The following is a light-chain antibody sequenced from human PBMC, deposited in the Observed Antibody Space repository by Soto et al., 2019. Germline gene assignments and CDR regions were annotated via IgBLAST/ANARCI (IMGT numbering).Light chain of an antibody. Sequence: EIVLTQSPATLSLSPGERATLSCRASQSVSSYLAWYQQKPGQAPRLLIYDASNRATGIPARFSGSASGTDFTLTISSLEPDDFAFYYCQQRSNWPLTFGGGTKVEIK. V-gene: IGKV3-11*01. CDR2: DAS. CDR1: QSVSSY. CDR3: QQRSNWPLT. J-gene: IGKJ4*01.